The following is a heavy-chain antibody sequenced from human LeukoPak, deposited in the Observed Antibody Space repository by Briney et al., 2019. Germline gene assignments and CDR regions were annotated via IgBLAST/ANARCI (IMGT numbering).Heavy chain of an antibody. J-gene: IGHJ6*03. V-gene: IGHV4-59*12. CDR1: GGSIRSYY. CDR3: ATRPEYSSGWYPLGYYYYMDV. CDR2: NNGST. D-gene: IGHD6-19*01. Sequence: SETLSLTRTVSGGSIRSYYWSWIRQPPGKGLEWIGYNNGSTNYNPSLKSRVTISVDKSKNQFSLKLSSVTAADTAVYYCATRPEYSSGWYPLGYYYYMDVWGKGTTVTVSS.